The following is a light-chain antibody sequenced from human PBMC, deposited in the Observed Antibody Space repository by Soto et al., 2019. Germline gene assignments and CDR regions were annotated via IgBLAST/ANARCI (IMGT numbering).Light chain of an antibody. V-gene: IGLV2-14*01. CDR2: EVI. CDR3: SSYTTSRTLL. J-gene: IGLJ1*01. Sequence: QSALTQPASVSGSPGQSITISCTGTSSDVGRYDYVSWYQHHPGTAPKLIIYEVINRPSGVSNRFSGSKSGNTASQTSSGLQAEDEADFYCSSYTTSRTLLFGTGTKLTVL. CDR1: SSDVGRYDY.